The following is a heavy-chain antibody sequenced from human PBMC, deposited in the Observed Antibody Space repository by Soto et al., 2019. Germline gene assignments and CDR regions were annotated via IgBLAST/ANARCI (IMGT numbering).Heavy chain of an antibody. J-gene: IGHJ3*02. CDR2: INPNSGGT. CDR1: GYTFTGYY. D-gene: IGHD3-3*01. CDR3: ARDILTIFGGGPGAFDI. V-gene: IGHV1-2*04. Sequence: ASVKVSCKASGYTFTGYYMHWVRQAPGQGLEWMGWINPNSGGTNYAQKFQGWVTMTRETSISTAYMELSRLRSDDTAVYYCARDILTIFGGGPGAFDIWGQGTMVTVSS.